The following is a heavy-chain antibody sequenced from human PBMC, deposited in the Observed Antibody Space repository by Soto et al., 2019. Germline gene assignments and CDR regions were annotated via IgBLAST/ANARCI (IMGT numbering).Heavy chain of an antibody. Sequence: PGGSLRLSCAASGFTFSSYGMHWVRQAPGKGLEWVAVIWYDGSNKYYADSVKGRFTISRDNSKNTLYLQMNSLRAEDTAVYYCARVGVVPAAIWSDYYYYYMDVWGKGTTVTVSS. CDR2: IWYDGSNK. D-gene: IGHD2-2*02. V-gene: IGHV3-33*01. CDR3: ARVGVVPAAIWSDYYYYYMDV. CDR1: GFTFSSYG. J-gene: IGHJ6*03.